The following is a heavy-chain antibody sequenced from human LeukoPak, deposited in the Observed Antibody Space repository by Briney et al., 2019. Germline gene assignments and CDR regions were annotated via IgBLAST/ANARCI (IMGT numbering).Heavy chain of an antibody. CDR2: INPDGSTI. CDR3: ARDSGYNAFDI. Sequence: GGSLRLFCAASGFTFSTSWMTWVRQAPGKGLDWLGNINPDGSTINYVDSVKGRFTFSRDNAKNSLYLQMNSLRAEDTAVFYCARDSGYNAFDIWGQGTVVTVSS. D-gene: IGHD5-12*01. V-gene: IGHV3-7*01. CDR1: GFTFSTSW. J-gene: IGHJ3*02.